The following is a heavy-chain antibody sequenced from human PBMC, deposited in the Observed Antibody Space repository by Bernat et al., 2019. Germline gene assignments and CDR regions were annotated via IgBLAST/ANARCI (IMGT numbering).Heavy chain of an antibody. CDR1: GFTFSSYS. CDR2: ISSSSSYI. CDR3: ARFEGYYYGSGSYYFDY. D-gene: IGHD3-10*01. V-gene: IGHV3-21*01. J-gene: IGHJ4*02. Sequence: EVQLVESGGGLVKPGGSLRLSCAASGFTFSSYSMNWVRQAPGKGLEWVSSISSSSSYIYYADSVKGRFTISRDNAKNSLYLQMNSLRAEDTAVYYCARFEGYYYGSGSYYFDYWGQGTLVTVSS.